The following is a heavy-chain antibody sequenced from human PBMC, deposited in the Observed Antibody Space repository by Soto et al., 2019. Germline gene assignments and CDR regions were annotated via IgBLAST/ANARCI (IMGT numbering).Heavy chain of an antibody. J-gene: IGHJ6*02. D-gene: IGHD1-26*01. CDR2: AYYRSKWYN. CDR1: GGSVCSSSYS. CDR3: ARLSHPSGIVGANIYYYYYYGMDV. V-gene: IGHV6-1*01. Sequence: PSETLSLTCTISGGSVCSSSYSWGWVRQSPAKGLEWLGRAYYRSKWYNDYPVSVKSRITINPDTSKNQFSLQLNSVTPEDTAVYYCARLSHPSGIVGANIYYYYYYGMDVWGQGTTVTVSS.